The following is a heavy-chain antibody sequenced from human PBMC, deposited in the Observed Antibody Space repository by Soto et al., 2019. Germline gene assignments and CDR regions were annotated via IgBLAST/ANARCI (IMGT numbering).Heavy chain of an antibody. V-gene: IGHV3-33*01. CDR1: GFTFSSYG. Sequence: GGSLRLSCAASGFTFSSYGMHWVRQAPGKGLEWVAVIWYDGSNKYYADSVKGRFTISRDNSKNTLYLQMNSLRAEDTAVYYCARDQPGQRGYRTVDYYYYYMDVWGKWTTVTVSS. CDR2: IWYDGSNK. CDR3: ARDQPGQRGYRTVDYYYYYMDV. D-gene: IGHD5-12*01. J-gene: IGHJ6*03.